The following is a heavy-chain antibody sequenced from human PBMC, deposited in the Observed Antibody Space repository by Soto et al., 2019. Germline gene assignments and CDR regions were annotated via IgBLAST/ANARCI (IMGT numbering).Heavy chain of an antibody. CDR1: GFTFSSFE. J-gene: IGHJ6*02. Sequence: GGSLRLSCAASGFTFSSFEMNWVRQAPGKGLEWVSYISSSGSTIYYADSVKGRFTISRDNAKSSLYLQMSSLRAEDTAVYYCARVAREQWLVRMDAWGQGTTVTVSS. D-gene: IGHD6-19*01. CDR3: ARVAREQWLVRMDA. CDR2: ISSSGSTI. V-gene: IGHV3-48*03.